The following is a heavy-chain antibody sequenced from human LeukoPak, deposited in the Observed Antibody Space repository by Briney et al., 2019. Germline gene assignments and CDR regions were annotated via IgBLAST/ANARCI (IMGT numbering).Heavy chain of an antibody. V-gene: IGHV1-69*05. J-gene: IGHJ4*02. D-gene: IGHD2-21*02. Sequence: VASVKVSCKDSGGTFSSYAISWVRQAPGQGLEWMGRIIPIFVTANYAQKFQGSVTITTDESTSTAYMELSSLRSEDTAVYYCARDLYCGGDCYSWFDYWGQGTLVTVSS. CDR3: ARDLYCGGDCYSWFDY. CDR1: GGTFSSYA. CDR2: IIPIFVTA.